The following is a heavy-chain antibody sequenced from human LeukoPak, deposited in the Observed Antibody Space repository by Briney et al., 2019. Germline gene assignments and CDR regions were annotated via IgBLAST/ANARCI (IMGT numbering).Heavy chain of an antibody. D-gene: IGHD6-13*01. CDR1: GGTFSSYA. Sequence: GASVKVSCKASGGTFSSYAISWVRQAPGQGLEWMGRIIPILGIANYAQKFQGRVTITADKSTSTAYMELSSLRSDDTAVYYCARGSSSWYKGGLFDYWGQGTLVTVSS. J-gene: IGHJ4*02. CDR3: ARGSSSWYKGGLFDY. V-gene: IGHV1-69*04. CDR2: IIPILGIA.